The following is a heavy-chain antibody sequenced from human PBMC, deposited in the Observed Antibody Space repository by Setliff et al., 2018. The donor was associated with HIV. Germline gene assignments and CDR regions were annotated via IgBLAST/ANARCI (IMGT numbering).Heavy chain of an antibody. D-gene: IGHD3-22*01. CDR2: IFPGGAT. J-gene: IGHJ4*02. V-gene: IGHV4-59*01. CDR1: GVSISSYY. CDR3: ARGEPPASRSGLLY. Sequence: SETLSLTCSVSGVSISSYYWSWIRHSPGKGLEWIGIIFPGGATNYNPSLTSRVTISVDTSKNHLFLKLTSVTTADTAVYYCARGEPPASRSGLLYWGQGMLVTVSS.